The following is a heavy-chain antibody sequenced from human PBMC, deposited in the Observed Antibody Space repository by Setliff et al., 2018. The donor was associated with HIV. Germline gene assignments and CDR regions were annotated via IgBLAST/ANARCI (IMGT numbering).Heavy chain of an antibody. V-gene: IGHV4-4*07. J-gene: IGHJ3*02. CDR1: GDSVSGYY. D-gene: IGHD3-22*01. Sequence: SETLSLTCAVSGDSVSGYYWSWIRQPAGRGLEWIGRVHNSAGSNYNPSLKSRVTMSVDTAKNQLSLKLTAVSAADTAVYYCARDRIEVLADSPHDVFAICGRGIMVTVSS. CDR2: VHNSAGS. CDR3: ARDRIEVLADSPHDVFAI.